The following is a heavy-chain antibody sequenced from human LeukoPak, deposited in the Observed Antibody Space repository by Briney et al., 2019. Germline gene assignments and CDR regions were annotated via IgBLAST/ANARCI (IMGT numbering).Heavy chain of an antibody. J-gene: IGHJ5*02. CDR3: ARDENGYVWGSFRA. D-gene: IGHD3-16*02. V-gene: IGHV4-39*07. CDR1: GGSISDSRYY. CDR2: IYYSGST. Sequence: PSETLSLTCTVSGGSISDSRYYWGWIRQPPGKGLEWIGSIYYSGSTYYNPSLKSRVTISVDTSKNQFSLKLSSVTAADTAVYYCARDENGYVWGSFRAWGQGTLVTVSS.